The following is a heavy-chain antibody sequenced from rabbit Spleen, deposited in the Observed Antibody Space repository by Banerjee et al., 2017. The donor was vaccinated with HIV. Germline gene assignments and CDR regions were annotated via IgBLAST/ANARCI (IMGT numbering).Heavy chain of an antibody. CDR2: INTATGKA. D-gene: IGHD1-1*01. V-gene: IGHV1S45*01. CDR3: ARDLVGVIGWNFYL. Sequence: QEQLVESGGGLVQPTGSLTLTYKASGFSFGDRDVMCWVRQAPGKGLEWIACINTATGKAVYATWAKGRFTISRTSSTTVTLRMTSLTAADRAAYFCARDLVGVIGWNFYLWGQGTLVTVS. J-gene: IGHJ4*01. CDR1: GFSFGDRDV.